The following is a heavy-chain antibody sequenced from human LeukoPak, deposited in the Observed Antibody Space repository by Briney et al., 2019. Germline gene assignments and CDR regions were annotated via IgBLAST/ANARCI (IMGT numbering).Heavy chain of an antibody. CDR1: GFTVSSNY. CDR2: IYSGGST. CDR3: ARVGHCSSTSCYTHYYYYGMDV. J-gene: IGHJ6*02. D-gene: IGHD2-2*02. Sequence: PGGSLRLSCAASGFTVSSNYTSWVRQAPGKGLEWVSVIYSGGSTYYADSVKGRFTISRDNSKNTLYLQMNSLRAEDTAVYYCARVGHCSSTSCYTHYYYYGMDVWGQGTTVTVSS. V-gene: IGHV3-66*01.